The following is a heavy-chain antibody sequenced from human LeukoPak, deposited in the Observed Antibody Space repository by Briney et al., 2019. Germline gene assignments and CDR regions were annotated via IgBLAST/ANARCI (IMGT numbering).Heavy chain of an antibody. CDR1: GFTFSSYA. Sequence: GSLRLSCAASGFTFSSYAMSWVRQAPGKGLEWIGSIYYSGSTNYNPSLKSRVTISVDTSKNQFSLKLSSVTAADTAVYYCARGADSSGYYSIFYFDYWGQGTLVTVSS. CDR3: ARGADSSGYYSIFYFDY. J-gene: IGHJ4*02. D-gene: IGHD3-22*01. CDR2: IYYSGST. V-gene: IGHV4-59*01.